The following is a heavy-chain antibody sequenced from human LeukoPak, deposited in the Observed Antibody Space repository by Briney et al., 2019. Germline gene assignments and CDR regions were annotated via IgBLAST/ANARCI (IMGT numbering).Heavy chain of an antibody. CDR2: IIPILGIA. D-gene: IGHD6-13*01. Sequence: SVKVSCKASGGTFTSYAISWVRQAPEQGLEWMGRIIPILGIANYAQKFQGRVTITADKSTSTAYMELSSLRSDDTAVYYCAGIAAAGGDYWGQGTLVTVSS. CDR1: GGTFTSYA. V-gene: IGHV1-69*04. J-gene: IGHJ4*02. CDR3: AGIAAAGGDY.